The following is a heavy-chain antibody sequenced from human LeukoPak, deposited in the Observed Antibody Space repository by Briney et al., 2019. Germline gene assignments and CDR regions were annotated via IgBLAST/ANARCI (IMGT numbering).Heavy chain of an antibody. J-gene: IGHJ4*02. CDR2: IKSKTDGGTT. CDR1: GXTFGNAW. V-gene: IGHV3-15*01. Sequence: GGSLRLSCAASGXTFGNAWMTWVRQAPGKGLEWVGRIKSKTDGGTTDYAAPVKGRFTISRDDPRNTLYLQMNSLKIQDTAVYYCRSGNYYFDFWGQGTLVTVSS. D-gene: IGHD1-26*01. CDR3: RSGNYYFDF.